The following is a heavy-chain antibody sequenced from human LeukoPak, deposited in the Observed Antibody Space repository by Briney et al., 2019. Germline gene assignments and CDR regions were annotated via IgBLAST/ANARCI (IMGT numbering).Heavy chain of an antibody. Sequence: SETLSLTCTVSRGSISSSSYYWGWIRQPPGKGLEWIGSIYYSGNTYYNPSLKSRVTISVDTSKNQFSLKLSSVTAADTAVYYCARQPKTGYTNGGFYPGTGNMDVWGNGTTVTISS. CDR1: RGSISSSSYY. V-gene: IGHV4-39*01. CDR2: IYYSGNT. D-gene: IGHD5-24*01. J-gene: IGHJ6*03. CDR3: ARQPKTGYTNGGFYPGTGNMDV.